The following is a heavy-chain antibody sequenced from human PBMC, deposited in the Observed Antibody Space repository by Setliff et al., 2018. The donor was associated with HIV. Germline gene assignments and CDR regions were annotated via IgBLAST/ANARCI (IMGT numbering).Heavy chain of an antibody. CDR1: KYTFTDYY. J-gene: IGHJ4*02. CDR3: VTGEGLRF. Sequence: GASVKVSCKATKYTFTDYYMHWVQQAPGKGLEWMGRVDPEDDTTIYAEKFQGRVTMTTATSSDTAYLYLSSLRSEDTAVYYCVTGEGLRFWGQGTLVTVSS. CDR2: VDPEDDTT. V-gene: IGHV1-69-2*01.